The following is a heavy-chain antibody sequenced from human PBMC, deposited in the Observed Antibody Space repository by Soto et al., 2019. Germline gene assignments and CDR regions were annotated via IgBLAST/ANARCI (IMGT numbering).Heavy chain of an antibody. V-gene: IGHV1-2*04. Sequence: ASVKVSCKASGYTFTGYYMHWVRQAPGQGLEWMGWINPNSGGTNYAQKFQGWVTMTRDTSISTAYMELSRLRSDDTAVYYCARARYCSSTSCQGAYYYGMDVWGQGTTVTVS. D-gene: IGHD2-2*01. CDR3: ARARYCSSTSCQGAYYYGMDV. J-gene: IGHJ6*02. CDR2: INPNSGGT. CDR1: GYTFTGYY.